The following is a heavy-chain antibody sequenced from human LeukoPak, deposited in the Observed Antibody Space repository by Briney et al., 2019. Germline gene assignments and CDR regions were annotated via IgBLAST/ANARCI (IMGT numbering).Heavy chain of an antibody. CDR2: IWYDGSNK. Sequence: PGGSLRLSCAASGFTFSSYAMSWARQAPGKGLEWVAVIWYDGSNKYYADSVRGRFTVSRDNSKNTLYLQMNSLRVEDTAVYYCARQTLSSSYLPDYGMDVWGQGTTVTVSS. J-gene: IGHJ6*02. V-gene: IGHV3-33*08. D-gene: IGHD6-13*01. CDR3: ARQTLSSSYLPDYGMDV. CDR1: GFTFSSYA.